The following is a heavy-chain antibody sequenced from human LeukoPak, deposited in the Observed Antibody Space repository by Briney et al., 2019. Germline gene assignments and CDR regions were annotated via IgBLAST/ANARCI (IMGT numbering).Heavy chain of an antibody. J-gene: IGHJ4*02. V-gene: IGHV3-7*03. Sequence: GGSLRLSCAASGFTFSSYWMSWVRQAPGKGLEWVANIKQDGSEKYYVDSVKGRFTISRDNSKNTLYLQMNSLRAEDTAVYYCAKYIGSGGTRSDYWGQGTLVTVSS. D-gene: IGHD6-13*01. CDR3: AKYIGSGGTRSDY. CDR1: GFTFSSYW. CDR2: IKQDGSEK.